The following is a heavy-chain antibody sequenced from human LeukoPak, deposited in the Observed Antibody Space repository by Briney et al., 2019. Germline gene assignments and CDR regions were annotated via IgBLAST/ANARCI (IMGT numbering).Heavy chain of an antibody. V-gene: IGHV1-24*01. Sequence: ASVKVSCKVSGYTLTELSMHWVRQAPGKGLEWMGGFDPEDGETIYARKFQGRVTMTEDTSTDTAYMELSSLRSEDTAVYYCAVSVGATLPLLLDYCGQGTLVTVSS. CDR2: FDPEDGET. CDR3: AVSVGATLPLLLDY. CDR1: GYTLTELS. D-gene: IGHD1-26*01. J-gene: IGHJ4*02.